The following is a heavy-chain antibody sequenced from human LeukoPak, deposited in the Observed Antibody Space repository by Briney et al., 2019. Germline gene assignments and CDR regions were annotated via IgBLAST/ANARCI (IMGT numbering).Heavy chain of an antibody. CDR3: ATVQAMVRGVIFPDY. CDR1: GYTFTSYG. V-gene: IGHV1-18*01. Sequence: GASVKVSCKASGYTFTSYGISWVRQAPGQGLEWMGWITTYNGNTNYAQNLQGRVTMTTDTSTGTAYMELRSLRSDDTAVYYCATVQAMVRGVIFPDYWGQGTLVTVSS. CDR2: ITTYNGNT. D-gene: IGHD3-10*01. J-gene: IGHJ4*02.